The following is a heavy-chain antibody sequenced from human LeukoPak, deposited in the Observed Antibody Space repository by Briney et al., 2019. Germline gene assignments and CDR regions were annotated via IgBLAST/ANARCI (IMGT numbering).Heavy chain of an antibody. CDR1: GGSISSSSYY. V-gene: IGHV4-39*01. CDR3: ARTSSSTISSDY. CDR2: IYYSGST. D-gene: IGHD2-2*01. Sequence: SETLSLTCTVSGGSISSSSYYWGWIRQPPGKGLEWIGSIYYSGSTYYNPSLKSRVTISVDTSKNQFSLKLSSVTAADTAVYYCARTSSSTISSDYWGRGTLVTVSS. J-gene: IGHJ4*02.